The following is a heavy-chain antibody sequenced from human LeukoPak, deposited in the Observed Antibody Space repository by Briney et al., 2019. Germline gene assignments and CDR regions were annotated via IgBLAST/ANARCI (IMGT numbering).Heavy chain of an antibody. J-gene: IGHJ4*02. CDR2: IYHSGST. V-gene: IGHV4-38-2*02. CDR3: AREGMGSIWEGDY. D-gene: IGHD6-13*01. Sequence: SETLSLTCTVSGYSISSGYYWGWIRQPPGKGLEWIGSIYHSGSTYYNPPLKSRVTISVDTSKNQFSLKLSSVTAADTAVYYCAREGMGSIWEGDYWGQGTLVTVSS. CDR1: GYSISSGYY.